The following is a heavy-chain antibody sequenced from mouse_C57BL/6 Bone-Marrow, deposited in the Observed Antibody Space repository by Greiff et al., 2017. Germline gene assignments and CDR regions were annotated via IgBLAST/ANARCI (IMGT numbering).Heavy chain of an antibody. CDR1: GYTFTSYW. Sequence: VQLQQPGAELVKPGASVKMSCKASGYTFTSYWITWVKQRPGQGLEWIGDIYPGSGSTNYNEKFKSKATLTVDTSSSTAYMQLSSLTSGDSAVYYCARPYYSNYLYFDVWGTGTTVTVSS. CDR3: ARPYYSNYLYFDV. D-gene: IGHD2-5*01. V-gene: IGHV1-55*01. J-gene: IGHJ1*03. CDR2: IYPGSGST.